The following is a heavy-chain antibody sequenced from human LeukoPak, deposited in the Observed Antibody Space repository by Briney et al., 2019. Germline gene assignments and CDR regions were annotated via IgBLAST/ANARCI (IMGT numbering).Heavy chain of an antibody. CDR2: IFPTDSNT. V-gene: IGHV5-51*01. J-gene: IGHJ3*02. Sequence: GESLKISCKGSGYNFTNHWIGWVRQMPGKGLEWMGIIFPTDSNTRYSPSFRGQVTISADKSISTAYLQWSSLKAWDTAIYYRARHSSRWFAGGGFDIWGQGTMVSVSS. CDR1: GYNFTNHW. CDR3: ARHSSRWFAGGGFDI. D-gene: IGHD6-13*01.